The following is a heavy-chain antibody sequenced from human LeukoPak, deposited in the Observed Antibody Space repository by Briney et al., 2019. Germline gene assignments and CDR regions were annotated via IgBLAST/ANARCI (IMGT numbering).Heavy chain of an antibody. CDR1: GGSFSGYY. CDR2: INHSGST. CDR3: ARAVLLWFGELFDY. Sequence: PSETLSLTCAVYGGSFSGYYWSWIRQPPGKGLEWIGEINHSGSTNYNPSLKSRVTISVDKSKNQFSLKLSSVTAADTAVYYCARAVLLWFGELFDYWGQGTLVTVSS. D-gene: IGHD3-10*01. V-gene: IGHV4-34*01. J-gene: IGHJ4*02.